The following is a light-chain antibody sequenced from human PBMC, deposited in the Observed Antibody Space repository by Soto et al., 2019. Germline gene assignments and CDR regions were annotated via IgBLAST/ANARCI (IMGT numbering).Light chain of an antibody. V-gene: IGLV1-44*01. CDR1: SSNIGTYT. Sequence: QSVLTQPPSASGTPGQRVTISCSGSSSNIGTYTVNWYQQFPGTAPKLLIYNNDQRPSGVPDRFSGFKYGTAASLAISGLQSEDEAEFYCAAWDDILSGLYVFGTATKLTVL. CDR3: AAWDDILSGLYV. J-gene: IGLJ1*01. CDR2: NND.